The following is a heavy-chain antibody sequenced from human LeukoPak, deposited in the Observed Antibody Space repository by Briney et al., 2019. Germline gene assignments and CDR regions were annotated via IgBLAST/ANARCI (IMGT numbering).Heavy chain of an antibody. CDR1: EYSFTTYW. D-gene: IGHD3-16*01. V-gene: IGHV5-51*01. CDR2: VYPGDSDT. Sequence: GESLRISCKASEYSFTTYWIGWVRQTPEKGLELIVVVYPGDSDTRYNPPFQGQVTISADKSINTAFLQWSSLKVSDTAMYYCVRPAGGHYDYYYMDVWGKGTAVTVSS. CDR3: VRPAGGHYDYYYMDV. J-gene: IGHJ6*03.